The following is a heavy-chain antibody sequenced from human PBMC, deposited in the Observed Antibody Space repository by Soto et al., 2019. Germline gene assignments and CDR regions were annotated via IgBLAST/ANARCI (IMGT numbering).Heavy chain of an antibody. V-gene: IGHV4-30-4*01. CDR1: GGSISSGDYY. D-gene: IGHD3-22*01. CDR2: IYYSGST. J-gene: IGHJ4*02. CDR3: ARDRPDYYDSSGQAFDY. Sequence: KPSETLSLTCTVSGGSISSGDYYWSWIRQPPGKGLEWIGHIYYSGSTYYNPSLKSRVTISVDTSKNQFSLKLSSVTAADTAVYYCARDRPDYYDSSGQAFDYWGQGTLVTVSS.